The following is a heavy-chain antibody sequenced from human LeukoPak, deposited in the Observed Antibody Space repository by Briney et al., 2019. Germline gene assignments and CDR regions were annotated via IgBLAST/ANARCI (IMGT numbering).Heavy chain of an antibody. CDR3: ARLSYYYGMDV. CDR1: GGTFTSYD. Sequence: ASVKVSCKASGGTFTSYDINWVRRATGQGLEWMGWMNPNSGITDYAQKFQGRVTMTRNTSISTAYMELSSLRSEDTAVYYCARLSYYYGMDVWGQGTTVTVSS. CDR2: MNPNSGIT. V-gene: IGHV1-8*01. J-gene: IGHJ6*02.